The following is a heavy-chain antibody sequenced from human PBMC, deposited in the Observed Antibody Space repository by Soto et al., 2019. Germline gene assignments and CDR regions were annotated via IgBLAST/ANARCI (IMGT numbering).Heavy chain of an antibody. V-gene: IGHV2-5*02. CDR1: GFSLNTRDVG. J-gene: IGHJ4*02. CDR3: AHCRGGVASF. CDR2: VYWDDDK. Sequence: QITLNESGPALVKPTQTLTLTCTFSGFSLNTRDVGVGWIRQPPGKALKWLGVVYWDDDKTYSPSLKSRLTITKDTPKNQVVLRMTKMDPVDTATYYCAHCRGGVASFWGQGTLVTVSS. D-gene: IGHD3-16*01.